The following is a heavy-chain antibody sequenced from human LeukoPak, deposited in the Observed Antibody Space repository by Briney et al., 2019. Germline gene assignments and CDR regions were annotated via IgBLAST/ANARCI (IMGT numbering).Heavy chain of an antibody. CDR3: ARVRDSSGSFDY. CDR2: IYSGGST. J-gene: IGHJ4*02. Sequence: GGSLRLSCAASGFTFSSYGMSWVRQTPGKGLEWVSVIYSGGSTYYADSVKGRFTISRDNSKNTLYLQMNSLRAEDTAVYYCARVRDSSGSFDYWGQGTLVTVSS. D-gene: IGHD3-22*01. CDR1: GFTFSSYG. V-gene: IGHV3-53*01.